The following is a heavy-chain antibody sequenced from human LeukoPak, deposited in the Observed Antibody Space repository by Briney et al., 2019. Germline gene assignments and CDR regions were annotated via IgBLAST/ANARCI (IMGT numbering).Heavy chain of an antibody. J-gene: IGHJ4*02. Sequence: SETLSLTCAVYGGSFSGYYWSWIRQPPGKGLEWIEEINHSGSTNYNPSLKSRVTISVDTSKNQFSLKLSSVTAADTAVYYCARASVSGIIDYWGQGTLVTVSS. V-gene: IGHV4-34*01. D-gene: IGHD3-10*01. CDR3: ARASVSGIIDY. CDR2: INHSGST. CDR1: GGSFSGYY.